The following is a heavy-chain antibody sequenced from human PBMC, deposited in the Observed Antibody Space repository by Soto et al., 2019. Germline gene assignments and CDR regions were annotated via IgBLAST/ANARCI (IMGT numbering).Heavy chain of an antibody. Sequence: PGGSLRLSCAASGFTFSSHWMHWVRQAPGKGLVWVSRMNNDGSITNYADSVKGRFTISRDNSKNTLYLQMNSLRAEDTAVYYCAKAPGFYVVVVAAATLGGFEYWGQGTLVTVSS. D-gene: IGHD2-15*01. V-gene: IGHV3-74*01. CDR3: AKAPGFYVVVVAAATLGGFEY. CDR2: MNNDGSIT. CDR1: GFTFSSHW. J-gene: IGHJ4*02.